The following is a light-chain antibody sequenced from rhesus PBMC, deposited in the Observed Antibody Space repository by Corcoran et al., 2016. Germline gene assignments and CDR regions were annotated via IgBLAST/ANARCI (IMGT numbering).Light chain of an antibody. Sequence: DIQMTQSPSSLSASVGDSVTITCRASQGITNDLAWYQQKPGEIPKLLIYEASSLQSGIPSRFSGSGSGTDCTLTISSLQSEDFATYYCQHYYSAPWTFGQGTKVEIK. CDR3: QHYYSAPWT. V-gene: IGKV1-21*01. CDR1: QGITND. CDR2: EAS. J-gene: IGKJ1*01.